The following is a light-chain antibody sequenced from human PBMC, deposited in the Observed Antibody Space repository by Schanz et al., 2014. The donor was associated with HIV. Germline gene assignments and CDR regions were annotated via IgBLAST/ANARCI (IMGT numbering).Light chain of an antibody. CDR2: RNN. J-gene: IGLJ3*02. CDR3: AAWDDSLSGWV. Sequence: QSVLTQPPSASGIPGQRVTISCSGSSSNIGSNYVYWYQQLPGTAPKLLIYRNNQRPSGVPDRFSGSKSGTSESLDISGLRSEDEADYYCAAWDDSLSGWVFGGGTKLTVL. V-gene: IGLV1-47*01. CDR1: SSNIGSNY.